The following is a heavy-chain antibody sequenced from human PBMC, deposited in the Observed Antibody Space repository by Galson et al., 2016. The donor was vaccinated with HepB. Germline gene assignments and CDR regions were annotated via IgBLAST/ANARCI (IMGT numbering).Heavy chain of an antibody. D-gene: IGHD6-6*01. J-gene: IGHJ4*02. CDR2: ISGRGGST. Sequence: SLRLSCAASGFTFSSYAMSWVRQPPGKGLEWVSAISGRGGSTYYVDSVKGRFTISRDNSKNTLFLQMNNLRVEDTAVYYCARGSSGSSGYWGQGTLVTVSS. CDR3: ARGSSGSSGY. V-gene: IGHV3-23*01. CDR1: GFTFSSYA.